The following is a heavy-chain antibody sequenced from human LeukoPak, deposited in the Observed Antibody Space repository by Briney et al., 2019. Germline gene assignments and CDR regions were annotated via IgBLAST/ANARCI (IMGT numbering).Heavy chain of an antibody. D-gene: IGHD3-10*01. CDR3: AKGRYYGSGKWGYFEY. CDR1: GFIFSSYA. Sequence: GGSLRLSCAASGFIFSSYAMSWVRQAPGKGLEWVSTISGSGGSTYYADSVKGRLTISRDNSKNTLYLQMNSLRAEDTAVYYCAKGRYYGSGKWGYFEYWGQGTLVTVSS. V-gene: IGHV3-23*01. CDR2: ISGSGGST. J-gene: IGHJ4*02.